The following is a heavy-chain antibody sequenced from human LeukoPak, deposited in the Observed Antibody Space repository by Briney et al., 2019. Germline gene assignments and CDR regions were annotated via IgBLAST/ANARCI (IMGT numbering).Heavy chain of an antibody. CDR3: ARDLSGSLYFDY. V-gene: IGHV4-4*07. Sequence: KPSETVSLTCSVSGAAISRYYYNWIRQTAGGGLEWIGRLYISGSTDYNPSLKSRVTISVDTSNNQFFLELTSVTAADTAVYFCARDLSGSLYFDYWGQGVLVTVSS. CDR2: LYISGST. D-gene: IGHD3-10*01. CDR1: GAAISRYY. J-gene: IGHJ4*02.